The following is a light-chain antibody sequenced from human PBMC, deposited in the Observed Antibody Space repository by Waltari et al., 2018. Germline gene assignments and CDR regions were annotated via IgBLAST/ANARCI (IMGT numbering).Light chain of an antibody. J-gene: IGKJ4*01. Sequence: EVVLPQSPATLSLSPGERATLSCRASHSVSNLLAWYQQKPGQAPRLLIYDASNTATGIPARFSGSGSGTDFTLTISSLEPEDFAVYYCQQRRTWPLTFGGGTTVEI. V-gene: IGKV3-11*01. CDR3: QQRRTWPLT. CDR1: HSVSNL. CDR2: DAS.